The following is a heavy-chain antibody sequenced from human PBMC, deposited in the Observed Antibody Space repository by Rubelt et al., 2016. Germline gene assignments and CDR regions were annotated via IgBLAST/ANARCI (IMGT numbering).Heavy chain of an antibody. J-gene: IGHJ4*02. V-gene: IGHV3-21*01. D-gene: IGHD1-26*01. Sequence: EVQLVESGGGLVKPGGSLRLSCVASGFTFSTYNINWVRQAPGKGLEWVSCISGSSTYIYYADSVKGRFTISRDNAKSSLYLEMNNLRAEDTAVYYCARETTMVGSTPGYFDYWGQGILVTVSS. CDR3: ARETTMVGSTPGYFDY. CDR1: GFTFSTYN. CDR2: ISGSSTYI.